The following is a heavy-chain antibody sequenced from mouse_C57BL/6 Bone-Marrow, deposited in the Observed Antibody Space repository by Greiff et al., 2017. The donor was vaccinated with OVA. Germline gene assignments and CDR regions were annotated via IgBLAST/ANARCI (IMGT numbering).Heavy chain of an antibody. CDR2: IDPSDSYT. V-gene: IGHV1-59*01. D-gene: IGHD1-1*01. CDR1: GYTFTSYW. J-gene: IGHJ2*01. CDR3: AREGYYGSSDY. Sequence: QVQLKQPGAELVRSGTSVKLSCKASGYTFTSYWMHWVKQRPGQGLEWIGVIDPSDSYTNYNHKFKGKATLTVDTSSSTAYMQLSSLTSEDSAVYYCAREGYYGSSDYWGQGTTLTVSS.